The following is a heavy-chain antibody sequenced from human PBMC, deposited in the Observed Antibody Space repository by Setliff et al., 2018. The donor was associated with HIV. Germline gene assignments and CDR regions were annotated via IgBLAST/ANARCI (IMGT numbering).Heavy chain of an antibody. Sequence: SEILSLTCTVSGGSISSGSHYWSWIRQPAGKGLEWIGRLDTSGSTNYNPSLKRRVAISVDTSKNQFSVKLSSVSAADTAVYYCAREKTVDYYDSIDAFDIWGQGTMVTVSS. V-gene: IGHV4-61*02. CDR2: LDTSGST. J-gene: IGHJ3*02. D-gene: IGHD3-22*01. CDR1: GGSISSGSHY. CDR3: AREKTVDYYDSIDAFDI.